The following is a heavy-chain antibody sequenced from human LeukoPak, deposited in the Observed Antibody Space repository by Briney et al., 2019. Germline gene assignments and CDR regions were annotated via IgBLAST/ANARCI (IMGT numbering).Heavy chain of an antibody. CDR1: GFSISNGFF. CDR2: IHYPEST. J-gene: IGHJ4*02. Sequence: SETLSLTCAVSGFSISNGFFWGWIRRPPGKGLEWIGTIHYPESTYYNPSLNSRLTISLDASKNHFSLKLSSVTAADTAQYYCARGRGRQVGSRWHPDTHHDYWGQGILVTASS. V-gene: IGHV4-38-2*01. CDR3: ARGRGRQVGSRWHPDTHHDY. D-gene: IGHD3-10*01.